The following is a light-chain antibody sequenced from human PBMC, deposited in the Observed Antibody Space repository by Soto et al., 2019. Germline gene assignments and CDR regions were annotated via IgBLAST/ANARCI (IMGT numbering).Light chain of an antibody. CDR1: SSDIGSHNF. V-gene: IGLV2-14*03. CDR3: SSYASTTSVL. Sequence: QSALTQPASVSGSPGQSITISCTGISSDIGSHNFVSWYQQHPGKAPKLIISDVSNRPFGVSTRFSGSKSGNTASLTLSGLQAEDEADYYCSSYASTTSVLFGGGTKLTVL. J-gene: IGLJ3*02. CDR2: DVS.